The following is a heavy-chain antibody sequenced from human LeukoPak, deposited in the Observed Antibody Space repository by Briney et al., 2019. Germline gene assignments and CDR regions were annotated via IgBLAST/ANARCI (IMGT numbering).Heavy chain of an antibody. V-gene: IGHV1-2*02. J-gene: IGHJ4*02. Sequence: ASVKVSCRTSGYTFTDYYLHWVRQAPGQGLGWMGWMNPNSDETDYARKFRGRVTMIRDTSISTAYMELSRLRSDDTAVYYCARANSALSDYGGNIDYWGQGTLVTVSS. CDR3: ARANSALSDYGGNIDY. CDR2: MNPNSDET. CDR1: GYTFTDYY. D-gene: IGHD4-23*01.